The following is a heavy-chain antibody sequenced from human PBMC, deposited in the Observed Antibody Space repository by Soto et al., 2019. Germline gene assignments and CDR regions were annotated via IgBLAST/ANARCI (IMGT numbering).Heavy chain of an antibody. CDR1: GFTFSSYG. CDR2: IWYDGSNK. CDR3: ARDRINADLDAFDI. J-gene: IGHJ3*02. V-gene: IGHV3-33*01. Sequence: PGGSLRLSCAASGFTFSSYGMHWVRQAPGKGLEWVAVIWYDGSNKYYADSVKGRFTISRDNSKNTLYLQMNSLRAEDTAVYYCARDRINADLDAFDIWGQGTMVTVS.